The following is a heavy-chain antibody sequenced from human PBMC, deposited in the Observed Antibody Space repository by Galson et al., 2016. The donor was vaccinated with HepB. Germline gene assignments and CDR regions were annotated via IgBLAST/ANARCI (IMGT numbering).Heavy chain of an antibody. CDR1: GFTFSTYA. V-gene: IGHV3-33*01. D-gene: IGHD3-10*01. J-gene: IGHJ4*02. CDR2: IWYDGSKK. Sequence: SLRLSCAASGFTFSTYAMHWVRQAPGKGLEWVAVIWYDGSKKKYADAVKGRFTISRDNSKNTLYLQMNSLRAEDTAVYYCASSGGFGSETYYVYWGQGTLVTVSS. CDR3: ASSGGFGSETYYVY.